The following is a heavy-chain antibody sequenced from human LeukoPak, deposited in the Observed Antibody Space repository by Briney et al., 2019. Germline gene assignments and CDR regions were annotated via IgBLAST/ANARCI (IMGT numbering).Heavy chain of an antibody. CDR2: INPNSGGT. V-gene: IGHV1-2*02. CDR3: ATKKLVRGAFDI. Sequence: ASVKVSCKASGYTFTGYYMHWVREAPGQRLEWMGWINPNSGGTNYAQKFQGRVTMTRDTSISTAYMELSRLRSDDTAVYYCATKKLVRGAFDIWGQGTMVTVSS. CDR1: GYTFTGYY. D-gene: IGHD6-13*01. J-gene: IGHJ3*02.